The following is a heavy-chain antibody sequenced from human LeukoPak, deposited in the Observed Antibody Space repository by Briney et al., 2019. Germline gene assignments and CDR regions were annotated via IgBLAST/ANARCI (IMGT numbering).Heavy chain of an antibody. CDR2: INPNSGGT. CDR3: ARTLRYCSSTSCPPQLYYYYMDV. Sequence: ASVKVSCKASGYTFTGYYMHWVRQAPGQGLEWMGWINPNSGGTNYAQKFQGRVTMTRDTSISTAYMELSRLRSDDTAVYYCARTLRYCSSTSCPPQLYYYYMDVWGKGTTVTISS. D-gene: IGHD2-2*01. CDR1: GYTFTGYY. J-gene: IGHJ6*03. V-gene: IGHV1-2*02.